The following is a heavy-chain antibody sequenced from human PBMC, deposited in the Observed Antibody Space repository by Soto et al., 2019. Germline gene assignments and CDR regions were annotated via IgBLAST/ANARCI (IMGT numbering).Heavy chain of an antibody. J-gene: IGHJ4*02. V-gene: IGHV3-21*01. CDR3: ASPEYYYDTSGWYY. CDR1: GFTFSTYS. Sequence: EVQLVESGGGLVKPGGSLRLSCAASGFTFSTYSMNWVRQAPGKGLEWVSSISSSSSYIYYADSVKGRFTISRDNAKNSLYLQMNSLRAEDVAVYYCASPEYYYDTSGWYYWGQGTLLSFSS. D-gene: IGHD3-22*01. CDR2: ISSSSSYI.